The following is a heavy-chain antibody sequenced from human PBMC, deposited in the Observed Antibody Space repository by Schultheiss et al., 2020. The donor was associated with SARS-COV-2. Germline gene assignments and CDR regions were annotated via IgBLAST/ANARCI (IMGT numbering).Heavy chain of an antibody. V-gene: IGHV3-23*01. CDR2: ISGSGGST. J-gene: IGHJ4*02. D-gene: IGHD5-12*01. Sequence: GGSLRLSCVLSGFTFSQSRMHWVRQAPGKGLEWVSAISGSGGSTYYADSVKGRFTISRDNSKNTLYLQMNSLRAEDTAVYYCAKDPGYSGYDKPLDYWGQGTLVTVSS. CDR3: AKDPGYSGYDKPLDY. CDR1: GFTFSQSR.